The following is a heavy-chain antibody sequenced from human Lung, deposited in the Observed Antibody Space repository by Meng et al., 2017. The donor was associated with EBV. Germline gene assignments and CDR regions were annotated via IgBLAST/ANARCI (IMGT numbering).Heavy chain of an antibody. J-gene: IGHJ4*02. Sequence: QLVQSWCELKNPGASGKVSCKASGYSFTSYAMNWVRQAPGQGLEWMGWINTNTGNPTYAQGFTGRFVFSLDTSVSTAYLQISSLKAEDTAVYYCARDSEAADYWGQGTLVTVSS. CDR1: GYSFTSYA. D-gene: IGHD6-25*01. V-gene: IGHV7-4-1*02. CDR3: ARDSEAADY. CDR2: INTNTGNP.